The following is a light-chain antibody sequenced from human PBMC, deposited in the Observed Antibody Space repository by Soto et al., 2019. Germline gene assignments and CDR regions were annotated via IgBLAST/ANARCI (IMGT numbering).Light chain of an antibody. CDR1: SSNIGAGFD. CDR3: QSFDSSLSGYV. V-gene: IGLV1-40*01. J-gene: IGLJ1*01. Sequence: QSVLTQPPSVSGAPGQTVTISCTGSSSNIGAGFDVNWYQQFPGTAPKLLISGNNNRPSGVPDRFSGSKSGTSASKSDTSASLAITGLHAEDEADYYCQSFDSSLSGYVFGTGTKLTVL. CDR2: GNN.